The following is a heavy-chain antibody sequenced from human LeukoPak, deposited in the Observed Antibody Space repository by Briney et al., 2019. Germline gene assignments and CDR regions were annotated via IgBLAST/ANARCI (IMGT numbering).Heavy chain of an antibody. Sequence: GGSLRLSCAASGFTFSSYGMHWVRQAPGKGLEWVAFIRYDGSNKYYADSVKGRFTISRDNSKNTLYLQMNSLRAEDTAVYYCAKDRRPLVVMDYWGQGTLVTVSS. CDR3: AKDRRPLVVMDY. V-gene: IGHV3-30*02. D-gene: IGHD3-22*01. CDR1: GFTFSSYG. CDR2: IRYDGSNK. J-gene: IGHJ4*02.